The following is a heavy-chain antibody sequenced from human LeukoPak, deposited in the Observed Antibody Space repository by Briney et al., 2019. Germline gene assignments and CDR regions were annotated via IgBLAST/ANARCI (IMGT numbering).Heavy chain of an antibody. V-gene: IGHV4-34*01. Sequence: SETLSLTCAVYGGSFSGYYWSWIRQPPGKGLEWIGEINHSGSTNQNPSLKSRVTISVDTSKNQFSLKLSSVTAADTAVYYCARDRYYYDSSGYLFDYWGQGTLVTVSS. CDR2: INHSGST. D-gene: IGHD3-22*01. J-gene: IGHJ4*02. CDR1: GGSFSGYY. CDR3: ARDRYYYDSSGYLFDY.